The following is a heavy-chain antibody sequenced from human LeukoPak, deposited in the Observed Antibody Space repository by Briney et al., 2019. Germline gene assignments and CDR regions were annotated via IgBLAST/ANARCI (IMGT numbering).Heavy chain of an antibody. J-gene: IGHJ4*02. D-gene: IGHD3-16*02. V-gene: IGHV4-31*03. CDR1: GGSITSGGHY. Sequence: SETLSLTCTVSGGSITSGGHYWSCIRQHPGKGLEWNGYIYYSGTTYYNPSLKSRLTISLGTSKNQFSLQLSSVTAADTAVYYFARASRLGELSLGYWGQGTLVTVSS. CDR2: IYYSGTT. CDR3: ARASRLGELSLGY.